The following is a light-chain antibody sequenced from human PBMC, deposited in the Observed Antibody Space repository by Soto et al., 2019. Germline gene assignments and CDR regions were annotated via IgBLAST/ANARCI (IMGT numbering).Light chain of an antibody. CDR2: GAS. V-gene: IGKV3-20*01. CDR3: QHYGSSPWT. J-gene: IGKJ1*01. Sequence: EIVLTQSPGTLSLSPGDRATLSCRASQSMSNSNLAWYQHKPGQAPRLLIYGASSRATGIPDRFSGSGSGPDFTLTISRLEPEDFAVYFCQHYGSSPWTFGQGTKVDIK. CDR1: QSMSNSN.